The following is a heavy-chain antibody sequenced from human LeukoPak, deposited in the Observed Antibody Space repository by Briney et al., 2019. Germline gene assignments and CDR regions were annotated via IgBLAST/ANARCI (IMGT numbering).Heavy chain of an antibody. CDR1: GYTFTSYG. V-gene: IGHV1-18*01. J-gene: IGHJ4*02. CDR3: ARDQVGAFDFDY. D-gene: IGHD1-26*01. Sequence: ASVTVSCKASGYTFTSYGISWVRQAPGQGLEWMGWISAYNGNTNYAQKLQGRVTMTTDTSTSTAYMELRSLRSDDTAVYYCARDQVGAFDFDYWGQGTLVTVSS. CDR2: ISAYNGNT.